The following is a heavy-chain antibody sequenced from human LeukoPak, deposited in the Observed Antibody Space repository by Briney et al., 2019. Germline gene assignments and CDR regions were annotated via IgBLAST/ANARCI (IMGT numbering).Heavy chain of an antibody. CDR1: GLTFSSHW. CDR3: AREYNWIQQGSFDY. V-gene: IGHV3-74*01. D-gene: IGHD1-20*01. CDR2: ITNDGSST. Sequence: GGSLRLSCAASGLTFSSHWMHWVRQAPGKGLVWVSRITNDGSSTTYAGSVKGRFTISRDNAKNMLYLQMNSLRAEDTAVYYCAREYNWIQQGSFDYWGQGTLVTVSS. J-gene: IGHJ4*02.